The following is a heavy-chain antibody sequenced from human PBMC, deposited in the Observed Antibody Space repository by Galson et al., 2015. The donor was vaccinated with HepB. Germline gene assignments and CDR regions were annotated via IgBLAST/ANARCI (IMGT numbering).Heavy chain of an antibody. J-gene: IGHJ4*02. CDR3: ARGYSGSEGLDY. CDR2: ISSDRTCT. D-gene: IGHD5-12*01. CDR1: GFTFRNNY. V-gene: IGHV3-74*01. Sequence: SLRLSCAASGFTFRNNYMRWVRQAPGKGLLWVSCISSDRTCTDYADSVKGRFSISRDNTKNTLYLQMNSLRDEDTAVYYCARGYSGSEGLDYWGQGILVTVSS.